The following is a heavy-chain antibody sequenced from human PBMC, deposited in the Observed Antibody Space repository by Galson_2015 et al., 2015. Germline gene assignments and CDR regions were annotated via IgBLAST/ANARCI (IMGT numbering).Heavy chain of an antibody. CDR3: ATSWFGELSWAYDV. Sequence: SLRLSCAASGFTFSNYAMSWVRQTPGKGLEWVSAISGSGGSTFYADSVKGRFTISRDNSKNTLFPQMNSLRADDTAVYYCATSWFGELSWAYDVWGQGTTVTVSS. CDR1: GFTFSNYA. D-gene: IGHD3-10*01. CDR2: ISGSGGST. V-gene: IGHV3-23*01. J-gene: IGHJ6*02.